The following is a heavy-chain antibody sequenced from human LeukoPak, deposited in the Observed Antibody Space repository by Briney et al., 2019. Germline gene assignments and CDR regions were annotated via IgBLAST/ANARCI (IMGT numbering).Heavy chain of an antibody. CDR2: IYYSGST. V-gene: IGHV4-39*07. D-gene: IGHD6-19*01. J-gene: IGHJ4*02. CDR3: ARGTQGEDSSGWYYFDY. CDR1: GGSISSSSYY. Sequence: SETLSLTCTVSGGSISSSSYYWGWIRQPPGKGLEWIGSIYYSGSTYYNPSLKSRVTISVDTSKNQFSLKLSSVTAADTAVYYCARGTQGEDSSGWYYFDYWGQGTLVTVSS.